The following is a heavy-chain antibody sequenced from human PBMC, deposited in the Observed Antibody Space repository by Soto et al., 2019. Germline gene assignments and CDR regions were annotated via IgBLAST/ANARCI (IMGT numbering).Heavy chain of an antibody. V-gene: IGHV1-8*01. Sequence: ASVKVSCKASGYTFTSYDVNWVRQATGQGLEWMGWMNPNSGNTGYAQKFQGRVTMTRNTSISTAYMELSSLRSEDTAVYYCARGTYYDFWSGNTSYYGMDVWGQGTTVTVSS. CDR3: ARGTYYDFWSGNTSYYGMDV. CDR2: MNPNSGNT. D-gene: IGHD3-3*01. CDR1: GYTFTSYD. J-gene: IGHJ6*02.